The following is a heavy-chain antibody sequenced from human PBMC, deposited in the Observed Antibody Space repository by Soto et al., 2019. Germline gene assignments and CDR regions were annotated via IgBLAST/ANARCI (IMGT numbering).Heavy chain of an antibody. CDR2: ISGSGGST. D-gene: IGHD3-16*01. V-gene: IGHV3-23*01. Sequence: GGSLRLSCAASGFTFSSYAMSWVRQAPGKGLEWVSAISGSGGSTYYADSVKGRFTISRDNSKNTLYLQMNSLRAEDMAVYYCATETRGGTTFYWGQGTLVTVSS. CDR1: GFTFSSYA. CDR3: ATETRGGTTFY. J-gene: IGHJ4*02.